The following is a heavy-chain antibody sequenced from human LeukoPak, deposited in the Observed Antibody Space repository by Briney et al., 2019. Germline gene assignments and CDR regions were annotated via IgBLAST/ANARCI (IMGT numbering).Heavy chain of an antibody. V-gene: IGHV4-59*01. CDR1: GGSISSYY. CDR3: ARVFHNYYYYGMDV. J-gene: IGHJ6*02. Sequence: SETLSLTCTVSGGSISSYYWSWIRQPPGKGLEWIGYIYYSGGTNYNPSLKSRVTISVDTSKNQFSLKLSSVTAADTAVYYCARVFHNYYYYGMDVWGQGTTVTVSS. CDR2: IYYSGGT.